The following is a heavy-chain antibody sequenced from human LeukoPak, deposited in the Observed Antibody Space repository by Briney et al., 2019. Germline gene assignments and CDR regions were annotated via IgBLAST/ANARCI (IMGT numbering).Heavy chain of an antibody. Sequence: GGSLRLSCAASGFTFGEAWMSWVRQAPGKGLEWVGRIKSKSDGGTTDYAAPVKGRFTISRDDSKNTLFLQINSLKIEDTAVYYCTTVTLRPVGLWGQGTLVTVSS. CDR1: GFTFGEAW. CDR3: TTVTLRPVGL. CDR2: IKSKSDGGTT. D-gene: IGHD3-10*01. V-gene: IGHV3-15*05. J-gene: IGHJ4*02.